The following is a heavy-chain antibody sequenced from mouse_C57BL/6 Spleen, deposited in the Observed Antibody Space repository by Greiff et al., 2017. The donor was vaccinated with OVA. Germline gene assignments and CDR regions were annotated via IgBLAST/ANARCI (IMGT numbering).Heavy chain of an antibody. J-gene: IGHJ2*01. V-gene: IGHV1-82*01. CDR2: IYPGDGDT. D-gene: IGHD2-3*01. Sequence: QVQLQQSGPELVKPGASVKISCKASGYAFSSSWMNWVKQRPGKGLEWIGRIYPGDGDTNYNGKFTGKATLTVDKSSSTAYMQLSSRTSEDSAVYFCADGSYCDYWGKGTTLTVSS. CDR1: GYAFSSSW. CDR3: ADGSYCDY.